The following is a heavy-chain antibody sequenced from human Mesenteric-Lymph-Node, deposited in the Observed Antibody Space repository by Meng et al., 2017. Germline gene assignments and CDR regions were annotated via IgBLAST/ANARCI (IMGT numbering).Heavy chain of an antibody. Sequence: QRQVQESGPGLVKPSGTLSLTCAVSGGSISISTWWSWVRQPPGKGLEWIGEIYHSGGTNYNPSLRGRVTISLDKSKNQFSLTLRSVTAADTAVYYCARDPYATGWAGWGQGTLVTVSS. V-gene: IGHV4-4*02. CDR2: IYHSGGT. J-gene: IGHJ4*02. CDR1: GGSISISTW. D-gene: IGHD6-19*01. CDR3: ARDPYATGWAG.